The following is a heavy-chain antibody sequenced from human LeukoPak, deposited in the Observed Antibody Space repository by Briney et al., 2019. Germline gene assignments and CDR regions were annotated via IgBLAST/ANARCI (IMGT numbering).Heavy chain of an antibody. D-gene: IGHD6-19*01. Sequence: ASVNVSCTASGYTFTFYGITWVRQAPGQGLGWVGWISPYNGNTKNAQKVQGRVPMTTDTSTSTAYMELRSLRSDDTAVYYCARGGSSGPEGWFDPWAQGTLVTVSS. CDR2: ISPYNGNT. V-gene: IGHV1-18*01. CDR1: GYTFTFYG. CDR3: ARGGSSGPEGWFDP. J-gene: IGHJ5*02.